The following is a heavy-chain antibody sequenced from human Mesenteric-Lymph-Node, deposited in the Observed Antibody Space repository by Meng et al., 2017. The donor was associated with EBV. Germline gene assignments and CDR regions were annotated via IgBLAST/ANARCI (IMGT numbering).Heavy chain of an antibody. CDR3: VRDGDGIVPSINFDY. Sequence: QVQLVQAGAEVKGPGASVKVSCKASGYTFTGYGISWVRQAPGQGLDWMGWISGHNGNTNYAQKFQGRVTLTTDTSTSTAYMELRSLRSDDTAVYYCVRDGDGIVPSINFDYWGQGTLVTVSS. D-gene: IGHD5-12*01. CDR2: ISGHNGNT. J-gene: IGHJ4*02. V-gene: IGHV1-18*01. CDR1: GYTFTGYG.